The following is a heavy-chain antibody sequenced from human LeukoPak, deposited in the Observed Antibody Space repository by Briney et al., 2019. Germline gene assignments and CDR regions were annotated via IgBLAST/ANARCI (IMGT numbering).Heavy chain of an antibody. CDR2: MSPNSGHT. CDR3: ARGPPNWGYDY. V-gene: IGHV1-8*01. CDR1: GYTLTSYD. Sequence: PGASVKVSCKASGYTLTSYDINWVRQVTGQGLEWMGWMSPNSGHTGYAQKFQGRVTMTRSTSMSTAYMELSSLKSEDTAVYFCARGPPNWGYDYWGQGTLVTVSS. J-gene: IGHJ4*02. D-gene: IGHD7-27*01.